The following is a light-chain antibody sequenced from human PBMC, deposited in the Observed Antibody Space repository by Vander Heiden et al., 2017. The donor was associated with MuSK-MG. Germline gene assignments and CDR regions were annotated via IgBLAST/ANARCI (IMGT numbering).Light chain of an antibody. Sequence: DMQMTQSPSSLSASVGDRVTITCRASQSISSYLNWYQQKPGKAPKLLIYAASSLQSGVPSRFSGSGSGTDFTLTISRLQPEDFATYYCQQSDSTPGTFGQGTKVEIK. V-gene: IGKV1-39*01. CDR1: QSISSY. J-gene: IGKJ1*01. CDR3: QQSDSTPGT. CDR2: AAS.